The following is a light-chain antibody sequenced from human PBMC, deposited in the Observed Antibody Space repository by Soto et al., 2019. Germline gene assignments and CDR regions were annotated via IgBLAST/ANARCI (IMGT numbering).Light chain of an antibody. CDR2: AAS. V-gene: IGKV1-9*01. CDR3: QHLKSYPLS. CDR1: QDISSY. Sequence: DIQLTQSPSFLSASVGDRVTITCRTSQDISSYLAWYQQKPGKAPQLLISAASTLQSCVPSRFSGSGSGTEFTPTLLSLQSEDFATYYCQHLKSYPLSFGGETKVEI. J-gene: IGKJ4*01.